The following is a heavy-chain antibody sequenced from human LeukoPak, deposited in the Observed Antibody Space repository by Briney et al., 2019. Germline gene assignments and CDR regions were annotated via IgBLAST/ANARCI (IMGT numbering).Heavy chain of an antibody. CDR2: IYPGDSDT. Sequence: GESLKISCKASGYSFTNTFIGWVRQMPGKGLEWMGIIYPGDSDTRYSPSFQGQVTIPVDKSVTTAYLQWSSLQASDTAMYYCARPIAAAGTDLGYWGQGTLVTVSS. CDR3: ARPIAAAGTDLGY. D-gene: IGHD6-13*01. V-gene: IGHV5-51*01. J-gene: IGHJ4*02. CDR1: GYSFTNTF.